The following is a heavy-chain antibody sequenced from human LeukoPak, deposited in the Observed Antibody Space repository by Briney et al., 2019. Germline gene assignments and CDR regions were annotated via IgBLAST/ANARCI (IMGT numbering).Heavy chain of an antibody. CDR1: GFTFNSYA. CDR2: ISGSGVST. V-gene: IGHV3-23*01. CDR3: AKGGSSGWYVYFDY. Sequence: GGSLRLSCAASGFTFNSYAMSWVRQAPGKGLEWVSAISGSGVSTYYADSVKGRVTISRDNSKNTLYLQTHSLRAEDTAVYYCAKGGSSGWYVYFDYWGQGTLDTVSS. J-gene: IGHJ4*02. D-gene: IGHD6-19*01.